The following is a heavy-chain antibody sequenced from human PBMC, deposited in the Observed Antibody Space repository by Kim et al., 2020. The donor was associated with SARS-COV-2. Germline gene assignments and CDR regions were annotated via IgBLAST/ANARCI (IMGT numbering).Heavy chain of an antibody. V-gene: IGHV3-48*04. CDR2: ISSSSSTI. J-gene: IGHJ6*02. Sequence: GGSLRLSCAASGFTFSSYSMNWVRQAPGKGLEWVSYISSSSSTIYYADSVKGRFTISRDNAKNSLYLQMNSLRAEDTAVYYCARGRVGSYVSMDVWGQGTTVTVSS. CDR1: GFTFSSYS. CDR3: ARGRVGSYVSMDV. D-gene: IGHD1-26*01.